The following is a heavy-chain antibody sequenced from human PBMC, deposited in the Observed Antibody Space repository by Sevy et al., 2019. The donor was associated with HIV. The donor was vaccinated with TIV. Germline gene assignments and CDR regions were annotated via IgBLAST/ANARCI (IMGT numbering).Heavy chain of an antibody. CDR2: TYCRSKWYN. D-gene: IGHD3-22*01. CDR3: ARGDYYDSSYYYYGMDV. CDR1: GDSVSSNSAA. Sequence: SQTLSLTCAISGDSVSSNSAAWNWIRQSPSRGLEWLGRTYCRSKWYNDYAVSVKSRITINPDTSKNQFSLQLNSVTPEDTAVYYCARGDYYDSSYYYYGMDVWGQGTTVTVSS. V-gene: IGHV6-1*01. J-gene: IGHJ6*02.